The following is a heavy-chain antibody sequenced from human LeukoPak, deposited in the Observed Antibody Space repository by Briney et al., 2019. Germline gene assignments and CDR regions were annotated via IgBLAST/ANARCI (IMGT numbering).Heavy chain of an antibody. V-gene: IGHV3-30*04. CDR2: ISYDGSNK. CDR3: APTVVRGVVRTHNWFDP. Sequence: PGGSLRLSCAASGFTFSSYEMNWVRQAPGKGLEWVAVISYDGSNKYYADSVKGRFTISRDNAKNSLYLQMNSLRAEDTAVYYCAPTVVRGVVRTHNWFDPWGQGTLVTVSS. D-gene: IGHD3-10*01. CDR1: GFTFSSYE. J-gene: IGHJ5*02.